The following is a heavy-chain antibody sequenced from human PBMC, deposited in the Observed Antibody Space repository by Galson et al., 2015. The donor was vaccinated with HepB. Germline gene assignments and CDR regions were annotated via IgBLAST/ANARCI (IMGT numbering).Heavy chain of an antibody. CDR3: AKDGDYDFWSGCYIPKSYYYYYMDV. CDR2: ISYDGSNK. D-gene: IGHD3-3*01. CDR1: GFTFSSYG. J-gene: IGHJ6*03. Sequence: SLRLSCAASGFTFSSYGMHWVRQAPGKGLEWVAVISYDGSNKYYADSVKGRFTISRDNSKNTLYLQMNSLRAEDTAVYYCAKDGDYDFWSGCYIPKSYYYYYMDVWGKGTTVTVSS. V-gene: IGHV3-30*18.